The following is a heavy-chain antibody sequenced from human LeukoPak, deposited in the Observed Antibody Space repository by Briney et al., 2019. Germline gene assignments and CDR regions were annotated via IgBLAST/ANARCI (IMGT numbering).Heavy chain of an antibody. J-gene: IGHJ5*02. D-gene: IGHD2-2*01. Sequence: SETLSLTCTVSGGSISSSSYYWGWIRQPPGKGLEWIGEINHSGSTNYNPSLKSRVTISVDTSKNQFSLKLSSVTAAATAVYYCARGDKDIVVVPMNWFDPWGQGTLVTVSS. CDR2: INHSGST. CDR3: ARGDKDIVVVPMNWFDP. CDR1: GGSISSSSYY. V-gene: IGHV4-39*07.